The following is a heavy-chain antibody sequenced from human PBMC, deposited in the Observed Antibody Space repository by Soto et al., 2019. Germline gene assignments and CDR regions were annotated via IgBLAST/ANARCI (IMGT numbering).Heavy chain of an antibody. CDR2: IIPIFGTA. Sequence: SVKVSCKASGGTFSSYAISWVRQAPGQGLERMGGIIPIFGTANYAQKFQGRVTITADESTSTAYMELSSLRSEDTAVYYCARDQRSYDILTGYYPWYFDYWGQGTLVTVSS. V-gene: IGHV1-69*13. CDR1: GGTFSSYA. J-gene: IGHJ4*02. CDR3: ARDQRSYDILTGYYPWYFDY. D-gene: IGHD3-9*01.